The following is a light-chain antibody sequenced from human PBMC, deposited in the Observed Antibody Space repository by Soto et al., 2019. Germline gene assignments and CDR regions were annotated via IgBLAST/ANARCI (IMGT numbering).Light chain of an antibody. V-gene: IGKV1-16*01. Sequence: DIQMTQSPSSLSASVGDKVTITCRASQGVENYLAWFQQKPGKAPKSLIYGASSLQSGVPSRFRGSGSGTDFNFTISSLQAEDFATYYCQQYYGYPHTFGQGTKVEIK. CDR3: QQYYGYPHT. J-gene: IGKJ1*01. CDR1: QGVENY. CDR2: GAS.